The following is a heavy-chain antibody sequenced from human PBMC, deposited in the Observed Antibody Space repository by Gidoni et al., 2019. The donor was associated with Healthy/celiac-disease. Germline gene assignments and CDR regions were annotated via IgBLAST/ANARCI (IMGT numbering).Heavy chain of an antibody. J-gene: IGHJ4*02. CDR2: ISGSGGST. V-gene: IGHV3-23*01. CDR3: AKEEPTLLAPFDY. D-gene: IGHD3-10*01. Sequence: EVQLLEYGGGLVQPGGSLRLSCAASGFTFSRYAMSRVRQAPRKGLEWVTAISGSGGSTYYADSVKGRFTISRDNSKNTLYLQMNSLRAEDTAVYYCAKEEPTLLAPFDYWGQGTLVTVSS. CDR1: GFTFSRYA.